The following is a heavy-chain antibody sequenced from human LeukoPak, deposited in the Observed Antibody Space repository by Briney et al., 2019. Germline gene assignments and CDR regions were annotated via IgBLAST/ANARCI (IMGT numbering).Heavy chain of an antibody. D-gene: IGHD6-19*01. J-gene: IGHJ3*02. V-gene: IGHV3-7*01. Sequence: PGGTLRLSCAASGFTFSSYGMSWARQAPGKGLEWVANIKQDGSEKYYADSVKGRFTISRDNSKNTLYLQMNSLRAEDTAVYYCAKDERQWLVRGAFDIWGQGTMVTVSS. CDR1: GFTFSSYG. CDR2: IKQDGSEK. CDR3: AKDERQWLVRGAFDI.